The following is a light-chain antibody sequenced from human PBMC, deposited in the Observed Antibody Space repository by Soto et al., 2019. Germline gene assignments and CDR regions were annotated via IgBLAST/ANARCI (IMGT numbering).Light chain of an antibody. CDR1: QSVSTF. Sequence: TQSPATLSVSPGERAILSCRASQSVSTFLAWFQQKPGQPTRLLIYNASNRTTGIPARFSGSGSGTDFTLTISSLEPEDFAVYYCQQRGDWPPITFGQGTRLEIK. J-gene: IGKJ5*01. CDR3: QQRGDWPPIT. V-gene: IGKV3-11*01. CDR2: NAS.